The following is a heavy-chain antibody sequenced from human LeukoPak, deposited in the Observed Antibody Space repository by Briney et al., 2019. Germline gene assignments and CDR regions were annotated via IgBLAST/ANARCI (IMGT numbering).Heavy chain of an antibody. CDR3: ARDHLAEAGTGFDY. CDR2: ISSSSSYI. V-gene: IGHV3-21*01. CDR1: GFTFSSYS. J-gene: IGHJ4*02. D-gene: IGHD6-19*01. Sequence: PGGSLRLSCAASGFTFSSYSMNWVRQAPGKGLEWVSSISSSSSYIYYADSVKGRFTISRDNAKNSLYLQMNSLRAEDTAVYYCARDHLAEAGTGFDYWGQGTLVTVSS.